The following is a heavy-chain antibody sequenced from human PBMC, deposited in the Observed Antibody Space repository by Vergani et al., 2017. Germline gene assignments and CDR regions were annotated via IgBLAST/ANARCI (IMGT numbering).Heavy chain of an antibody. CDR3: ARRGNYYYSSGYYPVIDY. D-gene: IGHD3-22*01. V-gene: IGHV4-31*03. J-gene: IGHJ4*02. CDR2: IYYSGST. Sequence: QVQLQESGPGLVKPSQTLSLTCTVSGGSISSGGYYWSWIRQHPGKGLEWIGYIYYSGSTYYNPSLKSRVTISVDTSKNQFSLKLSSVTAADTAVYYCARRGNYYYSSGYYPVIDYWGQGTLVTVSS. CDR1: GGSISSGGYY.